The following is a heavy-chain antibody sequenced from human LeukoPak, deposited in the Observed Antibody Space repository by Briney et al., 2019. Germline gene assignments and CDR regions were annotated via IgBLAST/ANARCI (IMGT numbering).Heavy chain of an antibody. Sequence: GGSLRLSCAASGFTFSNYAMSWVRQAPGKGLEWVSAISGSGGGTYYADSVKGRFTISRDNSKNMLYLQMNSLRAEDTAVYYCAKGGGGSYHLQIGDLYFDYWGQGTLVTVSS. J-gene: IGHJ4*02. D-gene: IGHD1-26*01. CDR2: ISGSGGGT. V-gene: IGHV3-23*01. CDR3: AKGGGGSYHLQIGDLYFDY. CDR1: GFTFSNYA.